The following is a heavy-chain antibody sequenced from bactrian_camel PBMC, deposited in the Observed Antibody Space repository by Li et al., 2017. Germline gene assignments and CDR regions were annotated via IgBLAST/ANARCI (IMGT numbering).Heavy chain of an antibody. CDR1: GRTAGTNC. CDR3: AAVGPCEKMRSLIDPMSPAPYYDY. Sequence: QVQLVESGGGSVQAGGSLRLTCVASGRTAGTNCLGWFRQSPGKGREGVALIYTHIGSTDYADSVRGRFTISRDSANNTLYLQMISPKPEDTAMYYCAAVGPCEKMRSLIDPMSPAPYYDYWGQGTQVTVS. J-gene: IGHJ4*01. CDR2: IYTHIGST. D-gene: IGHD1*01. V-gene: IGHV3-2*01.